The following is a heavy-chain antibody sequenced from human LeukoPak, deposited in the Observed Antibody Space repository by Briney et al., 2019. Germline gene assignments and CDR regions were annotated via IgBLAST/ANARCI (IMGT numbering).Heavy chain of an antibody. V-gene: IGHV4-4*07. CDR2: IYPSGDT. J-gene: IGHJ5*02. CDR3: ARATYLGHCSSLSRSGFDP. Sequence: SETLSLTCTVSGDSMTTYYWSWLRQPAGKGLEWIGRIYPSGDTNSNPTLESRVPMSLDTSKKQFSLRLTSVTAADTAVYFCARATYLGHCSSLSRSGFDPWGQGTLVTVSS. CDR1: GDSMTTYY. D-gene: IGHD2/OR15-2a*01.